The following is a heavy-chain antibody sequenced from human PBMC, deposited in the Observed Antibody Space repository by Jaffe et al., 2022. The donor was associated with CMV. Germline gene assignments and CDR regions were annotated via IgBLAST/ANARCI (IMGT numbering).Heavy chain of an antibody. CDR2: ISYDGSNK. V-gene: IGHV3-30*18. CDR1: GFTFSSYG. D-gene: IGHD5-18*01. CDR3: ANGGYSYGYYALHSYYGMDV. Sequence: QVQLVESGGGVVQPGRSLRLSCAASGFTFSSYGMHWVRQAPGKGLEWVAVISYDGSNKYYADSVKGRFTISRDNSKNTLYLQMNSLRAEDTAVYYCANGGYSYGYYALHSYYGMDVWGQGTTVTVSS. J-gene: IGHJ6*02.